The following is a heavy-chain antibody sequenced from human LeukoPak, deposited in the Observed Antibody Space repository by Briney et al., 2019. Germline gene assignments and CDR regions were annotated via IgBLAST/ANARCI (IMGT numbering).Heavy chain of an antibody. CDR3: ASHYSSGSYRYTGSFDS. Sequence: SETLSLTCAVYGGSFSDYYWSWIRQPPGQGLEWIGEINHSGTTNYSPSLKSRVSISVDTSKNQFSLKLNSVTAADAAMYYCASHYSSGSYRYTGSFDSWGQGMLVNVSS. D-gene: IGHD3-16*02. CDR1: GGSFSDYY. J-gene: IGHJ4*02. CDR2: INHSGTT. V-gene: IGHV4-34*01.